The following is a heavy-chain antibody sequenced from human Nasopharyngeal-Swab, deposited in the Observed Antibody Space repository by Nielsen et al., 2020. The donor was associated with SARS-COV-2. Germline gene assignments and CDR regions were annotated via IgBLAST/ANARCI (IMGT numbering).Heavy chain of an antibody. CDR1: GLTFSDYY. D-gene: IGHD1/OR15-1a*01. Sequence: GGSLRLSCVASGLTFSDYYMSWIRQAPGKGLEWVSYMSNSGSTIYYADSVKGRFTISRDNAKNSLYLQMNSLRAEDTAVYYCARDLSTGTGYYGMDVWGQGTTVTVSS. CDR3: ARDLSTGTGYYGMDV. CDR2: MSNSGSTI. J-gene: IGHJ6*02. V-gene: IGHV3-11*04.